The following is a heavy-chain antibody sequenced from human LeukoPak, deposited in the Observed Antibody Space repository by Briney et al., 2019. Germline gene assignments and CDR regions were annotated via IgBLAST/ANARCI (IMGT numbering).Heavy chain of an antibody. CDR2: INHSGST. CDR1: GGSFSGYY. CDR3: ARGYSHSSWFDP. D-gene: IGHD6-13*01. V-gene: IGHV4-34*01. Sequence: SETLSLTCAVYGGSFSGYYWSWIRQPPGEGLEWIGEINHSGSTNYNPSLKSRVTISVDTSKNQFSLKLSSVTAADTAVYYCARGYSHSSWFDPWGQGTLVTVSS. J-gene: IGHJ5*02.